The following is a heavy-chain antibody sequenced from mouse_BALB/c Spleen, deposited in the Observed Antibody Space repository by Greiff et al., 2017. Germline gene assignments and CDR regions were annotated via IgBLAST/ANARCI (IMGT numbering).Heavy chain of an antibody. D-gene: IGHD2-14*01. CDR2: IYWDDDK. CDR1: GFSLSTSGMG. V-gene: IGHV8-12*01. CDR3: ARRDRYDDAMDY. J-gene: IGHJ4*01. Sequence: QVTLKVSGPGILQPSQTLSLTCSFSGFSLSTSGMGVSWIRQPSGKGLEWLAHIYWDDDKRYNPSLKSRLTISKDTSRNQVFLKITSVDTADTATYYCARRDRYDDAMDYWGQGTSVTVSS.